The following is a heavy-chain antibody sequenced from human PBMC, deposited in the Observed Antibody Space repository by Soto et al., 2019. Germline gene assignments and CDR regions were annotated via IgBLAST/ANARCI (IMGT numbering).Heavy chain of an antibody. Sequence: QVQLVASGGGVVQPGRSLRLSCAASGFTLYNYGIHWVRQAPGKGLEWVAVIWNDGSRKHYVDSVKGRFTIYRDNSKSMLYLQMDSLRAEDTALDYCASGPTGKLDYWGQGTLVTVSS. CDR2: IWNDGSRK. V-gene: IGHV3-33*01. D-gene: IGHD4-17*01. CDR1: GFTLYNYG. CDR3: ASGPTGKLDY. J-gene: IGHJ4*02.